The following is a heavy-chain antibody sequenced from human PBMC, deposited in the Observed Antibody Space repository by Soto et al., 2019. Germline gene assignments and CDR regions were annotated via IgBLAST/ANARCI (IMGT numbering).Heavy chain of an antibody. CDR2: IYYSGST. CDR3: ARHNYGSGSKYLPY. Sequence: QVQLQESGPGLVKPSETLSLTCTVSGGSISRYYWSWIRQPPGKGLECIGYIYYSGSTNYNPSLNSRGTLSLDTSKNPVSVKLNSMTAADTAVDYCARHNYGSGSKYLPYWGRGTLVTVSS. CDR1: GGSISRYY. V-gene: IGHV4-59*08. D-gene: IGHD3-10*01. J-gene: IGHJ4*02.